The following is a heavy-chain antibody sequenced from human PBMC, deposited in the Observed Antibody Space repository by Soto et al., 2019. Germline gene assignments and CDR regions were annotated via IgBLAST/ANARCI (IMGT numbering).Heavy chain of an antibody. J-gene: IGHJ4*02. V-gene: IGHV4-31*03. Sequence: KPWETLSLTCTVSGGSISSGGYYWSWIRQHPGKGLEWIGYIYYSGSTYYNPSLKSRVTISVDTSKNQFSLKLSSVTAADTAVYYCSYDTFGDKDFWGQGTPVTVSS. D-gene: IGHD3-9*01. CDR2: IYYSGST. CDR3: SYDTFGDKDF. CDR1: GGSISSGGYY.